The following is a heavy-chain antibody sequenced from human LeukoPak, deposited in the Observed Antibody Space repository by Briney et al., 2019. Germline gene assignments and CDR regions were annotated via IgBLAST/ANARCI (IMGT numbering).Heavy chain of an antibody. J-gene: IGHJ4*02. D-gene: IGHD3-10*01. CDR2: ISTDAGET. CDR3: AKGSGNGYGSGPFDY. Sequence: PGGSLRLSCAASGFTFSSYGMHWVRQAPGKGLEWVSAISTDAGETHYADSVKGRFTISRDNSRNTVSLQMSSLRAEDTALYYCAKGSGNGYGSGPFDYWGQGTLVTVSS. CDR1: GFTFSSYG. V-gene: IGHV3-23*01.